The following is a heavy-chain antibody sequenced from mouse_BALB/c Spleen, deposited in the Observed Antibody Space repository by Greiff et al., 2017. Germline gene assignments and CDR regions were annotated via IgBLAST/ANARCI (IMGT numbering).Heavy chain of an antibody. V-gene: IGHV1S137*01. CDR3: ARKSFYGNYFDY. CDR1: GYTFTDYA. D-gene: IGHD2-10*01. Sequence: VKVVESGAELVRPGVSVKISCKGSGYTFTDYAMHWVKQSHAKSLEWIGVISTYYGDASYNQKFKGKATMTVDKSSSTAYMELARLTSEDSAIYYCARKSFYGNYFDYWGQGTTLTVSS. J-gene: IGHJ2*01. CDR2: ISTYYGDA.